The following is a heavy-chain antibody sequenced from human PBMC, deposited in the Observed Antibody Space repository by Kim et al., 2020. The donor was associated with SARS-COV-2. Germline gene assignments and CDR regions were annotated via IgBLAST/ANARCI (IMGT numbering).Heavy chain of an antibody. CDR2: INPSLGNA. D-gene: IGHD2-21*01. Sequence: SVKVSCKASGCTFSSYAINWVRQAPGQGLEWMGWINPSLGNANYAQKFQGRVTITADTSTSTAYMELSSLRSEDTAVYYCARGVVIIGECFHHWGGGTL. J-gene: IGHJ1*01. CDR3: ARGVVIIGECFHH. V-gene: IGHV1-69*10. CDR1: GCTFSSYA.